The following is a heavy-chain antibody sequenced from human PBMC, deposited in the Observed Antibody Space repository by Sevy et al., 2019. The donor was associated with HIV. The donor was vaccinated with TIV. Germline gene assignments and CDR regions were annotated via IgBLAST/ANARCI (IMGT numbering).Heavy chain of an antibody. CDR2: IWYDGSNK. J-gene: IGHJ4*02. Sequence: GGSLRLSCAASGFTFSSYGMHWVRQAPGKGLEWVAVIWYDGSNKYYADSVKGRFTISRDNSKNTLYLQMNSLRAEDTAEYYCARDSFWLDSSGWYRPKYYFDYWGQGTLVTVSS. CDR3: ARDSFWLDSSGWYRPKYYFDY. V-gene: IGHV3-33*01. D-gene: IGHD6-19*01. CDR1: GFTFSSYG.